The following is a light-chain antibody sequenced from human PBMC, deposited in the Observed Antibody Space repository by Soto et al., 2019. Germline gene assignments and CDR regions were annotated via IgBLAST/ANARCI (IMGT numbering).Light chain of an antibody. Sequence: EIVLTQSPGTLSLSPGERATLSCRASQSVSSSYLAWYQQKPGQAPRLLIYGPSSRATAIPDRFSGSGSGTDFTLTISRLEPEDFAVYYCHQYGSSPPTFGQGTKVEIK. CDR2: GPS. J-gene: IGKJ1*01. CDR1: QSVSSSY. CDR3: HQYGSSPPT. V-gene: IGKV3-20*01.